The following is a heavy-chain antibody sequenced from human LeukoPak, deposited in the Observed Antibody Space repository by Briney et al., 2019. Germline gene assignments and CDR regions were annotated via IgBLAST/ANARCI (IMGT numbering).Heavy chain of an antibody. D-gene: IGHD2-21*02. CDR1: GGSFSRYY. J-gene: IGHJ4*02. V-gene: IGHV4-34*03. CDR2: INHSGST. CDR3: RGDCGGDCSFDY. Sequence: SDTLSLTCAVNGGSFSRYYWSWIRQPPGKGLEWIGEINHSGSTNYNPSLKSRVTISVDTSKNQFSLKLSSVTAADTAVYYYRGDCGGDCSFDYWGQGTLVTVSS.